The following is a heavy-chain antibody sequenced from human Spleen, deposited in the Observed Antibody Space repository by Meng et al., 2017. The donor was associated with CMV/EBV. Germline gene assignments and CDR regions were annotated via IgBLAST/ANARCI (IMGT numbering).Heavy chain of an antibody. CDR3: AKYAGDSGHYYFDQ. CDR1: GFPFSDYA. V-gene: IGHV3-23*03. Sequence: GESLKISFAASGFPFSDYAMTWVRQAPGKGLEWVSVIYPGVRSTYYADSVKGLLTISRDDSKNTLHLQMNSLRAEDTAVYYCAKYAGDSGHYYFDQWGQGTLVTVSS. J-gene: IGHJ4*02. D-gene: IGHD2-21*02. CDR2: IYPGVRST.